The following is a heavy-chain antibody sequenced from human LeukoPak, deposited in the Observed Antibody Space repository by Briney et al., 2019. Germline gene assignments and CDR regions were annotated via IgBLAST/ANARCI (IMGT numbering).Heavy chain of an antibody. J-gene: IGHJ4*02. CDR2: MNPNSGNT. CDR3: AANAPDSSGYKLDY. CDR1: GYTFTSYD. D-gene: IGHD3-22*01. Sequence: GASVKVSCKASGYTFTSYDINWVRQATGQGLEWMGWMNPNSGNTSYAQKFQGRVTMTRNTSISTAYMELSSLRSEDTAVYYCAANAPDSSGYKLDYWGQGTLVTVSS. V-gene: IGHV1-8*01.